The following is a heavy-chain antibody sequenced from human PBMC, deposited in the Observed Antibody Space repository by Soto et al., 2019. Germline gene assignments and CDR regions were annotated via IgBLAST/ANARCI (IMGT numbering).Heavy chain of an antibody. CDR2: ISSYNGDT. J-gene: IGHJ6*02. V-gene: IGHV1-18*01. CDR3: ASEGLAPYYSYGMAV. CDR1: GYTFTRSG. Sequence: QVQLVQSGAEVKKPGASVKVSCKASGYTFTRSGISWVRQAPGQGPEWMGWISSYNGDTNYAQTFQGRVTMTTDTSTSTASMELTSLRSDDTPVYYCASEGLAPYYSYGMAVWGQATPVTVSS.